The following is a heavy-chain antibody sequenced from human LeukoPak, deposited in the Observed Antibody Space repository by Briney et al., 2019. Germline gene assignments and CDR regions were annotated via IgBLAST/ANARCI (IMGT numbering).Heavy chain of an antibody. CDR1: GFTFSSYA. J-gene: IGHJ4*03. D-gene: IGHD2-15*01. V-gene: IGHV3-23*01. CDR2: ISGRGGST. Sequence: GGSLRLSCAASGFTFSSYAMSWVRQAPGKGLEWVSAISGRGGSTYYADSVKGRFTISRDNAKNSLYLQMNSLRAEDPAVYFCASPHYCSGRSCCFGYWGQGTLVTVSS. CDR3: ASPHYCSGRSCCFGY.